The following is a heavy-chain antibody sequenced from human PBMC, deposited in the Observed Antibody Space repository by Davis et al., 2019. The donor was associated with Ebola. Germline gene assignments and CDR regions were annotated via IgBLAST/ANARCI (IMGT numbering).Heavy chain of an antibody. J-gene: IGHJ6*02. Sequence: PGGSLRLSCAASGFTFSSYGMHWVRQAPGKGLEWVAVISYDGSNKYYADSVKGRFTISRDNSKNTLYLQMNRLRAEDTAVYYCAKAKESSGSQYYYYYGMDVWGQGTTVTVSS. D-gene: IGHD6-19*01. CDR3: AKAKESSGSQYYYYYGMDV. CDR1: GFTFSSYG. V-gene: IGHV3-30*18. CDR2: ISYDGSNK.